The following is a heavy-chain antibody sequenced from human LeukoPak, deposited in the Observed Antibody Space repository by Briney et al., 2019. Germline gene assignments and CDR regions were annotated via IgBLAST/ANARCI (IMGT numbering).Heavy chain of an antibody. CDR1: GFTFSSYA. D-gene: IGHD3-22*01. Sequence: PGGSLRLSCAASGFTFSSYAMSWGRQAPGKGLEWVSAISSSGGSTYYADSVKGRFPITRDSPRNSLHRQMNSLRAEVRAVYYCARFVPNYYDSSGYYPNGAFDIWGQGTMVTVSS. V-gene: IGHV3-23*05. CDR3: ARFVPNYYDSSGYYPNGAFDI. CDR2: ISSSGGST. J-gene: IGHJ3*02.